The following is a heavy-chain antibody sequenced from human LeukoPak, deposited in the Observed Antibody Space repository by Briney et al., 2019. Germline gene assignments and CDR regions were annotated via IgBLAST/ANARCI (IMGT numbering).Heavy chain of an antibody. CDR1: GFTFSKYD. V-gene: IGHV3-23*01. D-gene: IGHD5-18*01. CDR3: ARRGYNFEGFDY. CDR2: ISGSGGST. J-gene: IGHJ4*02. Sequence: GGSLRLSCAASGFTFSKYDMSWVRQAPGKGLEWVSAISGSGGSTYYADSVKGRFTISRDNPKNTLYLQMNSLRAEDTAVYYCARRGYNFEGFDYWGQGTLVTVSS.